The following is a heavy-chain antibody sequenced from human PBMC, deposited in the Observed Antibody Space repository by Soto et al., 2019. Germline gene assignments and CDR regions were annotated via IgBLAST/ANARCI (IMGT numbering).Heavy chain of an antibody. Sequence: EVQLLESGGGLVQPGGSLRLSCAASGFTFSSYAMSWVRQAPGKGLEWVSAISGSGGSTYYADSVKGRFTISRDNSKTTLYLQMNSLRAEDTAVYYCAKFGAAGTEPLDYWGQGTLVTVSS. CDR2: ISGSGGST. J-gene: IGHJ4*02. V-gene: IGHV3-23*01. D-gene: IGHD6-13*01. CDR1: GFTFSSYA. CDR3: AKFGAAGTEPLDY.